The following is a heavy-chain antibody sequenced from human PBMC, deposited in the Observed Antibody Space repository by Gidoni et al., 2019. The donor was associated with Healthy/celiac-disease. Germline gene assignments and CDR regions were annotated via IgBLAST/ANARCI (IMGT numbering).Heavy chain of an antibody. V-gene: IGHV4-59*08. CDR2: IYYSGST. D-gene: IGHD5-12*01. Sequence: QVQLQESGPGLVKPSETLSLTCTVSGDSISSYYWSWIRQPPGKGLEWIGYIYYSGSTNYNPSLKSRVTISVDTSKNQFSLKLSSVTAADTAVYYCARVSVGATGNYYYYYGMDVWGQGTTVTVSS. J-gene: IGHJ6*02. CDR1: GDSISSYY. CDR3: ARVSVGATGNYYYYYGMDV.